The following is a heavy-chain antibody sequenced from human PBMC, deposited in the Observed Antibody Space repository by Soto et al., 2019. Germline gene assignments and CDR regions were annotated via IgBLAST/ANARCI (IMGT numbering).Heavy chain of an antibody. Sequence: SETRSLTCTVSGGSISSSSYYWGWIRQPPGKRLEWIGSIYYSGSTYYNPSLKSRVTISVDTSKNQFSLKLSAVTAADTAVYYCASDGAVAVEDYYYGMDVWGQGTTVTVSS. CDR3: ASDGAVAVEDYYYGMDV. V-gene: IGHV4-39*01. D-gene: IGHD6-19*01. CDR1: GGSISSSSYY. CDR2: IYYSGST. J-gene: IGHJ6*02.